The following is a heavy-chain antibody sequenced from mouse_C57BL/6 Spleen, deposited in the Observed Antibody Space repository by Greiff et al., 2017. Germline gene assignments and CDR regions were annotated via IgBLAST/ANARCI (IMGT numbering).Heavy chain of an antibody. CDR1: GYSITSGYY. CDR3: ARSDYGYDFDY. CDR2: ISYDGSN. Sequence: VQLKESGPGLVKPSQSLSLTCSVTGYSITSGYYWNWIRQFPGNKLEWMGYISYDGSNNYNPSLKNRISITLDTSNNQFFLKLNSVTTEDTATYYCARSDYGYDFDYWGQGTTLTVSS. V-gene: IGHV3-6*01. D-gene: IGHD2-2*01. J-gene: IGHJ2*01.